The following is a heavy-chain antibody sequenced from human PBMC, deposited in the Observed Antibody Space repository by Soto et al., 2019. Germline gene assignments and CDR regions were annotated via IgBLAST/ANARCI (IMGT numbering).Heavy chain of an antibody. V-gene: IGHV3-21*01. Sequence: EVQLVESGGGLVKPGGSLRLSCAASGFTFSSYSMNWVRQAPGKGLEWVSSISSSSSYIYYADSVKGRFTISRDNAKNSLYLQMNSLRAEDTAVYYCARAENYYDSSGYYDYWGQGTLVTVSS. CDR1: GFTFSSYS. D-gene: IGHD3-22*01. J-gene: IGHJ4*02. CDR3: ARAENYYDSSGYYDY. CDR2: ISSSSSYI.